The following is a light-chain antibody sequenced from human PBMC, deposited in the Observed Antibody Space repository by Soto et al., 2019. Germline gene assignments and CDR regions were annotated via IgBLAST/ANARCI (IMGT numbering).Light chain of an antibody. J-gene: IGKJ4*01. CDR3: QQYNNWPRT. CDR1: QSVKSN. Sequence: EIMMTQSPATLSVYRGGRASLSCRASQSVKSNLAWYQQKPGQAPRLLIYGASTRATGIPARFSGSGSGTEFTLTISSLQSEDFAVYYCQQYNNWPRTVGGGTKVDIK. CDR2: GAS. V-gene: IGKV3D-15*01.